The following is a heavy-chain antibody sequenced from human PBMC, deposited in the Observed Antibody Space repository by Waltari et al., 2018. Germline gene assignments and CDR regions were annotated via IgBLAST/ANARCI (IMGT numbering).Heavy chain of an antibody. CDR1: GYTFTSYA. Sequence: QVQLVQSGAEVKKPGASVKVSCKASGYTFTSYAMHWVRQAPGQRLEWMGWINAGNGNTKYSQKFQGRVTITRDTSASTAYMELSSLRSEDTAVYYCARRYGVAEYFQHWGQGTLVTVSS. CDR2: INAGNGNT. V-gene: IGHV1-3*01. D-gene: IGHD4-17*01. J-gene: IGHJ1*01. CDR3: ARRYGVAEYFQH.